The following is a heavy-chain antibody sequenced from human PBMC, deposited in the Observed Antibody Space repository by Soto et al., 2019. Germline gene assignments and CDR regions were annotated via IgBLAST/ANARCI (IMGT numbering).Heavy chain of an antibody. J-gene: IGHJ6*02. V-gene: IGHV4-61*01. CDR1: GGSVSSGNYY. D-gene: IGHD2-2*01. Sequence: SETLSLTCAVSGGSVSSGNYYWSWIRQPPGKGLEWVGYIYYGGSTNYNPSPKSRVTISVDTSKNQFSLKLSSVTAADTAVYFCARDGREYQLLLDGMDVWGQGTTVTVSS. CDR3: ARDGREYQLLLDGMDV. CDR2: IYYGGST.